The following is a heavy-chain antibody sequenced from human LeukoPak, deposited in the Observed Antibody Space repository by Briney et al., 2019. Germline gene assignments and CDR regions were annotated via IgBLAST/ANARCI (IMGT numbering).Heavy chain of an antibody. Sequence: PGASVKVSCKASGGTFSSYAISWVRQAPGQGLEWMGGIIPIFGTANYAQKFQGRVTITTDESTSTAYMELSSLRSDDTAVYYCARDLPRHYWGSYQGAFDIWGQGTMVTVSS. V-gene: IGHV1-69*05. CDR3: ARDLPRHYWGSYQGAFDI. D-gene: IGHD1-26*01. J-gene: IGHJ3*02. CDR2: IIPIFGTA. CDR1: GGTFSSYA.